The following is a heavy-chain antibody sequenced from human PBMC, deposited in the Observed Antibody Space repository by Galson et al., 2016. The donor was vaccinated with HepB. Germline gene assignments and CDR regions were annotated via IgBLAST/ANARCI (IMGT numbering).Heavy chain of an antibody. CDR2: ISAGNGYT. V-gene: IGHV1-3*01. J-gene: IGHJ4*02. CDR3: ARGSGEGGY. Sequence: SVKVSCKASGYTFTTYAIHWVRQAPGQGLEWMGWISAGNGYTKYSQRFQGRVTFTADTSATTVYMELSSLGPEDTAVYYCARGSGEGGYWGQGTLVTVSS. D-gene: IGHD3-16*01. CDR1: GYTFTTYA.